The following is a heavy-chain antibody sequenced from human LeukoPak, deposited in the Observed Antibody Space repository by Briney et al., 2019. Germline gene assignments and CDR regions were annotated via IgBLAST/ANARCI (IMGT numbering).Heavy chain of an antibody. V-gene: IGHV3-33*08. J-gene: IGHJ4*02. CDR2: AYRVGYYGNSQ. CDR3: ATGSGYYYGH. Sequence: GGSLRLSCAASGFTFSSYGMHWVRQAPGKGLEWVAVAYRVGYYGNSQYYADSVKGRFTISRDNSEKTLYLQMSSLRAEDTAVYYCATGSGYYYGHWGQGTLVSVSS. CDR1: GFTFSSYG. D-gene: IGHD3-22*01.